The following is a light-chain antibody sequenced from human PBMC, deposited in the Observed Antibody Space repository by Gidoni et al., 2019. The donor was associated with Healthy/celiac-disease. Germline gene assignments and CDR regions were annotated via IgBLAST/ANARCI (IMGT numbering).Light chain of an antibody. CDR3: QQLNSYARA. CDR2: AAS. J-gene: IGKJ4*01. V-gene: IGKV1-9*01. Sequence: DIQLTQSPSFLSASVGDRVTITCRASQGISSYLAWYQQKPGKARKLLIYAASTLQSGVPSRFSGSGSGTEFTLTISSLQPEDFATYYCQQLNSYARAFGGGTKVEIK. CDR1: QGISSY.